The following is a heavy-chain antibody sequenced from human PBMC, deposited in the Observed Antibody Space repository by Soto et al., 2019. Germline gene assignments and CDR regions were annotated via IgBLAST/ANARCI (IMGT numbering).Heavy chain of an antibody. Sequence: PGESLKISCEASGFVFTNFWMHWVRHVPGKGLVWVARIDTSGHSTNYAESVKGRFTISRDNAKNTVSLQMNSLRVEDTGVYYCAKDSWYFDLWSQGSKVTVSS. V-gene: IGHV3-74*01. J-gene: IGHJ4*02. CDR2: IDTSGHST. CDR1: GFVFTNFW. CDR3: AKDSWYFDL. D-gene: IGHD6-13*01.